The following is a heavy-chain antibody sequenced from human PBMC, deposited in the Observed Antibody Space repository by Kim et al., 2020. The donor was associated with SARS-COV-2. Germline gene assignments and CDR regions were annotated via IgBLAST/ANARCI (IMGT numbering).Heavy chain of an antibody. CDR3: ARGRSGQLVW. V-gene: IGHV4-34*01. CDR2: ST. Sequence: STNYNPARKSRVTISVDTSKNQFSLKLSSVTAADTAVYYCARGRSGQLVWWGQGTLVTVSS. D-gene: IGHD6-6*01. J-gene: IGHJ4*02.